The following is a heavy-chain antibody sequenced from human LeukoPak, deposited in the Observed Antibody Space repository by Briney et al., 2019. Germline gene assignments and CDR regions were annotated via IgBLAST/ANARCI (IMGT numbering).Heavy chain of an antibody. D-gene: IGHD3-22*01. J-gene: IGHJ1*01. CDR3: ARAGDSSGYSEYFQH. V-gene: IGHV3-74*01. CDR1: GFTFSSYW. CDR2: INSDGSST. Sequence: PGGSLRLSCAASGFTFSSYWMHWVRQAPGKGLVWVSRINSDGSSTSYADSVKGRFTISRDNAKNTLYLQMNSLRAEDTAVYYCARAGDSSGYSEYFQHWGQGTLVTVSS.